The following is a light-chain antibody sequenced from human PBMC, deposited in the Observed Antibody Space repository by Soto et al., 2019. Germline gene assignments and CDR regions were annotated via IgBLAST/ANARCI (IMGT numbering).Light chain of an antibody. V-gene: IGKV1-12*01. CDR2: AAS. CDR3: QQANSFPHT. Sequence: DIQMTQSPSSVSASVGDRVTIICWASQGISNWLAWYQQKPGKAPKLLIYAASSLQSGVPSRFSGSGSGTDFTLTISSLQPEDFASYYCQQANSFPHTFGQGTKLEIK. CDR1: QGISNW. J-gene: IGKJ2*01.